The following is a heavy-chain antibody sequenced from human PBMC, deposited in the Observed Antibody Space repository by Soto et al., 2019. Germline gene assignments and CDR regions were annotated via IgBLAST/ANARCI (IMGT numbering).Heavy chain of an antibody. CDR2: IIDSGAST. Sequence: GGSLRLSCAASGFTFSSCAMGWVRQAPGKGLEWVSDIIDSGASTYYADSVKGRFTIYRDNSKSTLYLQMNSLKAEVTALYFCAKGRSYYYYYGVDVWGQGTTVTVSS. CDR3: AKGRSYYYYYGVDV. J-gene: IGHJ6*02. V-gene: IGHV3-23*01. CDR1: GFTFSSCA.